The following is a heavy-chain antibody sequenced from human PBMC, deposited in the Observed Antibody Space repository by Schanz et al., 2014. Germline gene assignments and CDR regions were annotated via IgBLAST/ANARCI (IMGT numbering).Heavy chain of an antibody. CDR2: INPDSGGT. J-gene: IGHJ5*02. CDR1: GYTLTSYY. Sequence: QVQLVQSGAEVKKPGASVKVSCKASGYTLTSYYMHWVRQAPGQGLEWMGWINPDSGGTNYAQKFQARVTITRDTLANTAYMELRSLRSDDTARYYCVRVPSRDVSFDLWGQGTLVTVSS. D-gene: IGHD3-16*01. CDR3: VRVPSRDVSFDL. V-gene: IGHV1-2*02.